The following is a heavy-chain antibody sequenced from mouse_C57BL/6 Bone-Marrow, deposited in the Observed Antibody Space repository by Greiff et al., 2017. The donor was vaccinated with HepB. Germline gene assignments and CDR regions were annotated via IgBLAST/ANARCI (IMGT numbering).Heavy chain of an antibody. V-gene: IGHV1-50*01. D-gene: IGHD1-2*01. Sequence: QVQLQQPGAELVKPGASVKLSCKASGYTFTSYWMQWVKQRPGQGLEWIGEIDPSDSYTNYNQKFKGKATLTVDTSSSTAYMQLSSLTSEDSAVYYCASSLITTLRSFYAMDYWGQGTSVTVSS. J-gene: IGHJ4*01. CDR1: GYTFTSYW. CDR2: IDPSDSYT. CDR3: ASSLITTLRSFYAMDY.